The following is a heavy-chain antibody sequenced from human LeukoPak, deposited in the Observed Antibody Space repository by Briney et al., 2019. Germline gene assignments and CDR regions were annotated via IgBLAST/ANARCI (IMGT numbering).Heavy chain of an antibody. CDR1: GFTFSSYS. J-gene: IGHJ5*02. D-gene: IGHD4-11*01. CDR2: ISSSSSTI. CDR3: ARDDYSNYGGWFDP. Sequence: SGGSLRLSCAASGFTFSSYSMNWVRQAPGKGLEWVSYISSSSSTIYYADSVKGRFTISRDNAKNSLYLQMNSLRAEDTAVYYCARDDYSNYGGWFDPWGQGTLVTVSS. V-gene: IGHV3-48*01.